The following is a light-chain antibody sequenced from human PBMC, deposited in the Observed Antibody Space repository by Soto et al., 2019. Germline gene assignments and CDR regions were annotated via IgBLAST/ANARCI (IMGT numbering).Light chain of an antibody. Sequence: DIQMTQSPSSVSASVGDRVTITCRASQDINSWLTWYQQKPGKAPKVLVYGASTLQSGVPSRFSGSASGPVYTLTINSLQPEDFATYYCQQTYNSPLTFGQGTKVDIK. CDR1: QDINSW. J-gene: IGKJ1*01. V-gene: IGKV1-12*01. CDR2: GAS. CDR3: QQTYNSPLT.